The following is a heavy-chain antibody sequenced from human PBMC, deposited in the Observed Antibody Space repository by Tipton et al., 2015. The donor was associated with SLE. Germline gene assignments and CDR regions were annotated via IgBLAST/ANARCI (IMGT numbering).Heavy chain of an antibody. V-gene: IGHV4-39*07. J-gene: IGHJ5*02. CDR1: GGSISSTNDY. CDR3: ARLHGYSYGLNWFDP. D-gene: IGHD5-18*01. CDR2: IYYTGTTT. Sequence: TLSLTCTVSGGSISSTNDYWGWIRQPPGKGLEWIGSIYYTGTTTYYNSFLKSRVTMSVDTSKNQFSLRLTSVIAADTAVYYCARLHGYSYGLNWFDPWGQGTLISVSS.